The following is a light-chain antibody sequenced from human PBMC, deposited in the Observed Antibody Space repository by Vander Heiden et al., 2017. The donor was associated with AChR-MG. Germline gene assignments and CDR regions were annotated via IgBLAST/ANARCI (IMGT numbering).Light chain of an antibody. J-gene: IGLJ3*02. V-gene: IGLV3-21*04. Sequence: SYVLTQPPSVSVAPGKTARITCGGNNIGSKSVHWYQQKPGQAPVLVIYYDSDRPSGIPERFSGSNSGNTATLTISRVEAGDEADYYCQVWDSSSDHGVFGGGTKLTGL. CDR3: QVWDSSSDHGV. CDR2: YDS. CDR1: NIGSKS.